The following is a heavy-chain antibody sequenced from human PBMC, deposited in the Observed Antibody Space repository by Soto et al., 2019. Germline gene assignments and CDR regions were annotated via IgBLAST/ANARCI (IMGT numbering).Heavy chain of an antibody. D-gene: IGHD4-4*01. CDR2: VSGSGANT. J-gene: IGHJ4*02. CDR3: AKAVTTPGTWTRFCFDY. CDR1: GFTLNNYA. V-gene: IGHV3-23*01. Sequence: GGSLRLSCAASGFTLNNYAMNWVRQAPGEGPEWVSAVSGSGANTYYADSVKGRFTISRDNSKNTLYLQMNSLRAEDTAVYYCAKAVTTPGTWTRFCFDYWGQGILVTVSS.